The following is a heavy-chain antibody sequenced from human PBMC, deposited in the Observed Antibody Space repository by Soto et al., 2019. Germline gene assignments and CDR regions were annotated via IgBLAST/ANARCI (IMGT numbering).Heavy chain of an antibody. Sequence: EVQLLESGGGLVQPGGSLRLSCAASGFTFSSYDMTWVRQAPVKGLEWVSAISGSGGSTYYAASVKGRFTISRDNSKNTLYLQMTSLRAEDTAVYYWARRGSGSYYDYWGQGTLVTVSS. CDR3: ARRGSGSYYDY. V-gene: IGHV3-23*01. CDR1: GFTFSSYD. D-gene: IGHD1-26*01. CDR2: ISGSGGST. J-gene: IGHJ4*02.